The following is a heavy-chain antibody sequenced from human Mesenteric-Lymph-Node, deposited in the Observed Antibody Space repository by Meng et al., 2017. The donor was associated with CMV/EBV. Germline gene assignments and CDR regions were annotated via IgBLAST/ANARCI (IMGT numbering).Heavy chain of an antibody. V-gene: IGHV3-53*01. CDR3: ARAVAPAGGDYYGMDV. D-gene: IGHD2-15*01. CDR1: GFTVSSNY. Sequence: GESLKISCAASGFTVSSNYMSWVRQAPGKGLEWVSVIYPNGRTHYADSVKGRFTISRDNAKNSLYLQMNSLRAEDTAVYYCARAVAPAGGDYYGMDVWGQGTTVTVSS. J-gene: IGHJ6*02. CDR2: IYPNGRT.